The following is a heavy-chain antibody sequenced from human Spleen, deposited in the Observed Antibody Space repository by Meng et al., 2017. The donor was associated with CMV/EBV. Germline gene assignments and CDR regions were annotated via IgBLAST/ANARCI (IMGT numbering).Heavy chain of an antibody. CDR2: INSDGSWT. V-gene: IGHV3-74*01. Sequence: GESLKISCTAPGFTLSNHWMHWVRQAPGQGLVWVSRINSDGSWTNYADSVKGRFTISRDNSKNTVHLQMNNLRPGDTAVYYCARDLRPSGGGMDVWGQGTTVTVSS. CDR3: ARDLRPSGGGMDV. D-gene: IGHD2-8*02. CDR1: GFTLSNHW. J-gene: IGHJ6*02.